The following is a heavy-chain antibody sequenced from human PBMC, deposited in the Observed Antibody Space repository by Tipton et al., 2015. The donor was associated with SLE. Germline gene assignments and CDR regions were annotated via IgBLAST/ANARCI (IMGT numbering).Heavy chain of an antibody. Sequence: GLVKPSETLSLTCTVSGGSISRSNYYWGWIRQPPGKGLEWIGSIFYSGSTYYNPSLKSRVTISVDTSKNQFSLKLNSVTVADAAVYYCTRALERPITGYYFDYWGQGTLVTVSS. J-gene: IGHJ4*02. D-gene: IGHD5-24*01. CDR1: GGSISRSNYY. CDR3: TRALERPITGYYFDY. CDR2: IFYSGST. V-gene: IGHV4-39*07.